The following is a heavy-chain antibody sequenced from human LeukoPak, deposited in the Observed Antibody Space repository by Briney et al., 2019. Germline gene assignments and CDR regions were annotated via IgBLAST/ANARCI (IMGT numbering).Heavy chain of an antibody. CDR1: GGSFSGYY. CDR3: ATEKVEYSSSSGKIFDY. J-gene: IGHJ4*02. CDR2: INHSGST. D-gene: IGHD6-6*01. V-gene: IGHV4-34*01. Sequence: SETLSLTCAVYGGSFSGYYWSWIRQPPGKGLEWIGEINHSGSTNYNPSLKSRVTISVDTSKNQFSLKLSSVTAADTAVYYCATEKVEYSSSSGKIFDYWGQGTLVTVSS.